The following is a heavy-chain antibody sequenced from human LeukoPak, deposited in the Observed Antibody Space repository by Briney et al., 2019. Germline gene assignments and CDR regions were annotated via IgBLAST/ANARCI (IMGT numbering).Heavy chain of an antibody. Sequence: GRSLRLSCAASGFTFSSYGMHWVRQAPGKGLEWVAVIWYDGSNKYYADSVKGRFTISRDNSKNTLYLQMNSLRAEDTAVYYCARDAVLVGAGYYYYYGMDVWGQGTTVTVSS. D-gene: IGHD2-15*01. CDR2: IWYDGSNK. CDR1: GFTFSSYG. J-gene: IGHJ6*02. CDR3: ARDAVLVGAGYYYYYGMDV. V-gene: IGHV3-33*01.